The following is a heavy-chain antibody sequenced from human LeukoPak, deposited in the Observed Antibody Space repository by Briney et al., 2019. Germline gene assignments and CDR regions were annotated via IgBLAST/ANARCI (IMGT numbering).Heavy chain of an antibody. V-gene: IGHV3-30*04. CDR3: ARVSAYCSSTSCYYYYGMDV. CDR1: GSTFSSYA. D-gene: IGHD2-2*01. CDR2: ISYDGSNK. J-gene: IGHJ6*04. Sequence: GGPLLLSCAASGSTFSSYAMHWVRQPAGKGLEWVAVISYDGSNKYYSDSVKGRFTISRDNSKNTLYLQMNSLRAEDTAVYYCARVSAYCSSTSCYYYYGMDVWGKGTTVTVSS.